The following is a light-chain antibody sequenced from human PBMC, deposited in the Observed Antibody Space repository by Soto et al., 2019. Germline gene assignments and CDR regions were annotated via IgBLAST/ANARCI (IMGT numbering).Light chain of an antibody. Sequence: IVLMQSPATLSLSPGERATLSCRASRSLSSDYLAWYQQKPGQAPRLLFYDASRRATGTPDRFSVSGSGTDFTLTISGLEPGDFAVYYCQQYADSPRSFGQGTKVEIK. J-gene: IGKJ1*01. CDR2: DAS. CDR1: RSLSSDY. CDR3: QQYADSPRS. V-gene: IGKV3-20*01.